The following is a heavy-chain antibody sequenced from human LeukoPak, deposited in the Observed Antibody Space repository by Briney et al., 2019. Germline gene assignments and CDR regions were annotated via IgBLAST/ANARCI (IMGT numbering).Heavy chain of an antibody. Sequence: ASVKVSCEASGYTFTSYGISWVRQAPGQGLEWMGWISAYNGNTNYAQKLQGRVTMTTDTSTSIAYMELRSLRSDDTAVYYCARDQEYYYDSSGYYDYWGQGTLVTVSS. CDR3: ARDQEYYYDSSGYYDY. J-gene: IGHJ4*02. V-gene: IGHV1-18*01. CDR1: GYTFTSYG. D-gene: IGHD3-22*01. CDR2: ISAYNGNT.